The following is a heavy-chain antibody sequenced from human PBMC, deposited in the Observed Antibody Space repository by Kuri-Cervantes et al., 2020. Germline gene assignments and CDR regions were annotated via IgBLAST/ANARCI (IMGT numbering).Heavy chain of an antibody. CDR1: GFTFSDYY. V-gene: IGHV3-11*04. D-gene: IGHD2-2*01. CDR2: ISSSGSTI. J-gene: IGHJ4*02. CDR3: ARDVTMLFDY. Sequence: GESLKISCAASGFTFSDYYMSWIRQAPGKGLEWVSYISSSGSTIYYADSVKGRFTISRDNAKNSLYLQMNSLRAEDTAVYYCARDVTMLFDYWGQGTLVTVSS.